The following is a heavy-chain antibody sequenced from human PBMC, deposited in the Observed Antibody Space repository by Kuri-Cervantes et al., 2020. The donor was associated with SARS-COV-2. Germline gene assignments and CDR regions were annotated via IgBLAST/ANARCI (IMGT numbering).Heavy chain of an antibody. CDR1: GFTFSRYW. Sequence: GESLKISCAAAGFTFSRYWMSWVRQAPEKGLEWVANIKHDGSEKYYVDSVKGRFTISRDNAKNSLYLQMNSLRAEDTALYYCAKVGSVGAFTYWGQGTLVTVSS. J-gene: IGHJ4*02. D-gene: IGHD6-25*01. CDR3: AKVGSVGAFTY. CDR2: IKHDGSEK. V-gene: IGHV3-7*03.